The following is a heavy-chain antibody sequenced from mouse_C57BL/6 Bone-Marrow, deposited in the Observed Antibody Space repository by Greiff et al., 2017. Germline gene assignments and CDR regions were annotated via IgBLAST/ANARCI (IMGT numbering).Heavy chain of an antibody. CDR2: LVPNSGGT. Sequence: VQLQQPGAELVKPGASVKLSCKASGYTFTSYWMHWVKQRPGRGLEWIGRLVPNSGGTKYNEKFKSKATLTVDKPSSTAYMQLSSLTSEDSAVYDGAHGNDFYWYFAVWGTGTTVTVSS. D-gene: IGHD2-2*01. CDR1: GYTFTSYW. J-gene: IGHJ1*03. V-gene: IGHV1-72*01. CDR3: AHGNDFYWYFAV.